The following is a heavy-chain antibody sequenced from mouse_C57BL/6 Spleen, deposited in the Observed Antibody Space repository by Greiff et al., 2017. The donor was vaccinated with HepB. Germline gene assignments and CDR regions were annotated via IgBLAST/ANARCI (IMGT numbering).Heavy chain of an antibody. CDR3: ARSYYYCSSFYYYAMDY. J-gene: IGHJ4*01. D-gene: IGHD1-1*01. Sequence: EVQLQQSGPELVKPGASVKISCKASGYTFTDYYMNWVKQSHGKSLEWIGDINPNNGGTSYNQKFKGKATLTVDKSSSTAYMELRSLTSEDSAVYYCARSYYYCSSFYYYAMDYWGQGTSVTVSS. CDR1: GYTFTDYY. V-gene: IGHV1-26*01. CDR2: INPNNGGT.